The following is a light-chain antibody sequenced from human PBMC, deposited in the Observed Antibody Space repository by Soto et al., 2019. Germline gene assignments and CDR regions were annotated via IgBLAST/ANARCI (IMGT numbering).Light chain of an antibody. Sequence: DIQMTQSPSSLSASVGDRVTITCRASQHISDYINWYQQKPGKAPKLLIYAQSNLQSGVPSRFTGSRSGTAFSLTITSLQVEDFATYYCQQSYNAPQTFGQGTKVEIK. J-gene: IGKJ1*01. CDR2: AQS. CDR1: QHISDY. V-gene: IGKV1-39*01. CDR3: QQSYNAPQT.